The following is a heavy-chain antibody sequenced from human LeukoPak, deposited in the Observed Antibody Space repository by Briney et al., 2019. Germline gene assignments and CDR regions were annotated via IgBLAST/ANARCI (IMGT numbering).Heavy chain of an antibody. V-gene: IGHV3-11*06. Sequence: GGSLILSCAASEFTFSDYDMNWIRQAPGKGLEWVSFVRSSSGYTNYADSVKGRFTVSRDNAKKSLYLQMNSLRAEDTAVYYCARDWALDSWGQGTLVTVSS. CDR2: VRSSSGYT. CDR1: EFTFSDYD. D-gene: IGHD3-16*01. CDR3: ARDWALDS. J-gene: IGHJ4*02.